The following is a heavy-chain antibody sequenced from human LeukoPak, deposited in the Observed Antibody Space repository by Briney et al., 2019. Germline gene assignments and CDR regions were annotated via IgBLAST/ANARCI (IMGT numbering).Heavy chain of an antibody. V-gene: IGHV3-21*01. D-gene: IGHD5-18*01. J-gene: IGHJ4*02. CDR3: AGGDSYGLNVDY. CDR2: ISSSSSYI. Sequence: PGGSLRLSCAASGFTFSSYSMNWVRQAPGKGLEWVSSISSSSSYIYYADSVKGRFTISRDNAKNSLYLQMNSLRAEDTAVYYCAGGDSYGLNVDYWGQGTLVTVSS. CDR1: GFTFSSYS.